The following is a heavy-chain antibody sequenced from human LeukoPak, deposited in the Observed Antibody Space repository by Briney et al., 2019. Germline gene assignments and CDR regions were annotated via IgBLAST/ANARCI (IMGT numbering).Heavy chain of an antibody. Sequence: GGSLRLSCAASGFSFTNVWMNWVRQAPGKGLEWVGRIQGKTNGGTIDYAAPVKGRFTISRDESENMLYLQMNSLKTEDTAVYFCTTLSVLWFGEGSYFDLWGRGALVTVSS. D-gene: IGHD3-10*01. CDR3: TTLSVLWFGEGSYFDL. CDR2: IQGKTNGGTI. V-gene: IGHV3-15*01. J-gene: IGHJ4*02. CDR1: GFSFTNVW.